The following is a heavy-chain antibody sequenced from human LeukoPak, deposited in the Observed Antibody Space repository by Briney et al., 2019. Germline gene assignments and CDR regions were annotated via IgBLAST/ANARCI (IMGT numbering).Heavy chain of an antibody. V-gene: IGHV1-8*01. Sequence: ASVKVSCKASGYTFTRHALNWVRQAPGQGLEWMGWMNPNSGNTGYAQKFQGRVTMTRNTSISTAYMELSSLRSEDTAVYYCARGTRSWDYWGQGTLVTVSS. CDR1: GYTFTRHA. J-gene: IGHJ4*02. CDR2: MNPNSGNT. CDR3: ARGTRSWDY.